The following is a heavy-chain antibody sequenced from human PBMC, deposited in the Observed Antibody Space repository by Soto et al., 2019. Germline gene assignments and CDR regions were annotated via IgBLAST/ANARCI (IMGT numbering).Heavy chain of an antibody. V-gene: IGHV4-59*01. CDR1: GGSISSYY. CDR3: ASATASGYSGYDYSWFDP. J-gene: IGHJ5*02. Sequence: QVQLQESGPGLVKPSETLSLTCTVSGGSISSYYWSWIRQPPGKGLEWIGYIYYSGSTNYNPSLKRRVTISVDTAKNQFSLKLSSVTAADTAVYYCASATASGYSGYDYSWFDPWGQGTLVTVSS. D-gene: IGHD5-12*01. CDR2: IYYSGST.